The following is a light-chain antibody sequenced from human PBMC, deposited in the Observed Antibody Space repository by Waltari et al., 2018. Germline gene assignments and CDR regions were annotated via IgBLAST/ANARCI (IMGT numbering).Light chain of an antibody. CDR3: CSYAGSYTWV. CDR2: DVR. J-gene: IGLJ3*02. Sequence: QSALTQPRPVSGSPGQSVTLSCTGTSSDVGGYSSVSWYQQHPGKAPKLMIYDVRRRPSGVPDRFSGSKSGNTASLTISGLQAEDEADYYCCSYAGSYTWVFGGGTKLTVL. V-gene: IGLV2-11*01. CDR1: SSDVGGYSS.